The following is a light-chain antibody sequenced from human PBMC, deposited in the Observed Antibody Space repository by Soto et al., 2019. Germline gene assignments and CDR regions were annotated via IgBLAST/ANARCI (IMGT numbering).Light chain of an antibody. Sequence: EIVMTQSPATLSVSPGERATLSCRASQSVSSNLAWYQQKPGQAPTLLIYGASARATGIPARFSGSGSGTEFTLTISRLQSEDFAVYYCQHYNNWPFTFGQGTKLESK. CDR3: QHYNNWPFT. V-gene: IGKV3-15*01. CDR2: GAS. CDR1: QSVSSN. J-gene: IGKJ2*01.